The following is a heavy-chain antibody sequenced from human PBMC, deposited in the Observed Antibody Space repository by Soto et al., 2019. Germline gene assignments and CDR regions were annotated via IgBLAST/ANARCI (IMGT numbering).Heavy chain of an antibody. Sequence: ASVKVSCKASGYTFTSYAMHWVRQAPGQRLEWMRWINAGNGNTKYSQKFQGRVTITRDTSASTAYMELSSLRSEDTAVYYCARVGRTAVAADAFDIWGQGTMVTVSS. D-gene: IGHD6-19*01. CDR3: ARVGRTAVAADAFDI. J-gene: IGHJ3*02. CDR2: INAGNGNT. CDR1: GYTFTSYA. V-gene: IGHV1-3*01.